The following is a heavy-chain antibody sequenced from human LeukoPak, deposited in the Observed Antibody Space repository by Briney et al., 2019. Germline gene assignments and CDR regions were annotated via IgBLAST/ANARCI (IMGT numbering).Heavy chain of an antibody. D-gene: IGHD3-9*01. Sequence: ASVRVSCKASGYTFTSYGISWVRQAPGQGLEWMGWISAYNGNTNFAQKLQGRVTMTTDTSTSTAYMDLRSLRSDDTAVYYCARDQAATNTQVRFCLDWGQGTLVTVSS. V-gene: IGHV1-18*01. CDR2: ISAYNGNT. J-gene: IGHJ4*02. CDR1: GYTFTSYG. CDR3: ARDQAATNTQVRFCLD.